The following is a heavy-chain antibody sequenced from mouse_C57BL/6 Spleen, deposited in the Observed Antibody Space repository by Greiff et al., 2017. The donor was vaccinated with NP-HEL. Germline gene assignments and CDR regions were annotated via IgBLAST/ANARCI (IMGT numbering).Heavy chain of an antibody. CDR1: GYTFTSYW. CDR2: IYPGSGST. CDR3: ARGFYYGSSYDWFAY. D-gene: IGHD1-1*01. Sequence: QVQLQQPGAELVKPGASVKMSCKASGYTFTSYWITWVKQRPGQGLEWIGDIYPGSGSTNYNEKFKSKATLTVDTSSSTAYMQLSGLTSEDSAVYYCARGFYYGSSYDWFAYWGQGTLVTVSA. V-gene: IGHV1-55*01. J-gene: IGHJ3*01.